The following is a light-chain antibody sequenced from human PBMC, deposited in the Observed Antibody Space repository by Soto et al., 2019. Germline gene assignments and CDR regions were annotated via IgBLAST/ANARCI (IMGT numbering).Light chain of an antibody. Sequence: EIVLTQSPSTLSLSPGERATLSCRASQSVSSSYLAWYQQKPGQAPRLLIFDASNRATGIPARFSGSGSGTDFSLTISRLEPEDFAVYYCQQYGGSPRTFGQGTKVDIK. J-gene: IGKJ1*01. CDR1: QSVSSSY. CDR2: DAS. V-gene: IGKV3-20*01. CDR3: QQYGGSPRT.